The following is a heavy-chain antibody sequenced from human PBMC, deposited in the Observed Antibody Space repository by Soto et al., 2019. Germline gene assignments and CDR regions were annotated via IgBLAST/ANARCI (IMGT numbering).Heavy chain of an antibody. CDR2: IYYSGNT. J-gene: IGHJ4*02. V-gene: IGHV4-30-4*01. CDR3: ARDKITGLFDY. Sequence: TLSLTCTVSGDSISSGDYYWSWIRQPPGKGLEWIGCIYYSGNTYYNPSIKRRVTISVDTSKNQFSLKLSSVTAADTTVYYCARDKITGLFDYWGQGTLVTVSS. CDR1: GDSISSGDYY. D-gene: IGHD2-8*02.